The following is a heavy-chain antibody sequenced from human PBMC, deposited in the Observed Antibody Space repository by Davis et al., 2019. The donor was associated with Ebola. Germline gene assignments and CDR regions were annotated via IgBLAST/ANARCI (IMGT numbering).Heavy chain of an antibody. J-gene: IGHJ2*01. V-gene: IGHV5-51*01. CDR2: IYPGDSDI. CDR1: GYRFTNYW. Sequence: GESLKISCKASGYRFTNYWIGWVRQMPGKGLEWMGIIYPGDSDIRYSPSFKGQVTISADKSISTAYLQWSSLKASDTAMYYCARRGNSYWYFDLWGRGTLVTVSS. CDR3: ARRGNSYWYFDL. D-gene: IGHD3-10*01.